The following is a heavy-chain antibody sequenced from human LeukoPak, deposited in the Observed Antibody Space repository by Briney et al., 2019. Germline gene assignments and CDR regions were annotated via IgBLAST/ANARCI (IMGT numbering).Heavy chain of an antibody. V-gene: IGHV5-51*01. D-gene: IGHD3-22*01. CDR2: IYPGDSDT. Sequence: GESLKISCKGSGYRFTNYWIGWVRQMPGKGLEWMGIIYPGDSDTRYSPSFQGQVTISADKSITTAYLQWSSLKASDTAMYYCARHRGVDSSGNYYVYWGQGTLVTVSS. CDR3: ARHRGVDSSGNYYVY. J-gene: IGHJ4*02. CDR1: GYRFTNYW.